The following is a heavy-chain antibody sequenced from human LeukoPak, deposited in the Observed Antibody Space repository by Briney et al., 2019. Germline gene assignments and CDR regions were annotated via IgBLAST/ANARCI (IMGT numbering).Heavy chain of an antibody. V-gene: IGHV1-2*02. Sequence: ASVKSSCKASGYTFTDSYLYCVRQAPGHGLEWMGWINPKTGVTKYAQNIQGRVTMTRDTSINTAYMEVSRVRSDDTAVFYCARALAMYSPDRTYGGQGTLVTVSS. J-gene: IGHJ4*02. D-gene: IGHD1-26*01. CDR2: INPKTGVT. CDR3: ARALAMYSPDRTY. CDR1: GYTFTDSY.